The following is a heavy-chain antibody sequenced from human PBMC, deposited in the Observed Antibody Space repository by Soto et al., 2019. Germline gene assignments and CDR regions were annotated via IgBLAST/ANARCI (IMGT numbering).Heavy chain of an antibody. J-gene: IGHJ4*02. V-gene: IGHV3-30-3*01. CDR1: GFTFSSYA. D-gene: IGHD3-16*01. CDR2: ISYDGSNK. Sequence: GGSLRLSCAASGFTFSSYAMHLVRQAPGKGLEWVAVISYDGSNKYYADSVKGRFTISRDNSKNTLYLQMSSLRAEDTAVYYCARAYEGDYFDYWGQGT. CDR3: ARAYEGDYFDY.